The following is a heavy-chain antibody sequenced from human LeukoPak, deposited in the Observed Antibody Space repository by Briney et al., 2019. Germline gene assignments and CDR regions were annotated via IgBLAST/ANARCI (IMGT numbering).Heavy chain of an antibody. CDR2: IYTSGST. CDR1: GGSFSSYY. D-gene: IGHD3-22*01. J-gene: IGHJ1*01. Sequence: SETLSLTCTVSGGSFSSYYWSWIRQPAGKGLEWIGRIYTSGSTNYNPSLKSRVTMSVDTSKNQFSLKLSSVTAADTAVYYCAREEYYYDSSGYYYQYFHHWGQGTLVTVSS. CDR3: AREEYYYDSSGYYYQYFHH. V-gene: IGHV4-4*07.